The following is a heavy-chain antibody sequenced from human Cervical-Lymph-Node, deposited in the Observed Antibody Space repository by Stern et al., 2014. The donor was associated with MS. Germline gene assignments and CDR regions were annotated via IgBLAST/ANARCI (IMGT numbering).Heavy chain of an antibody. J-gene: IGHJ4*02. Sequence: MKLVKSGGGLVQHGRTLRLSCGAVGFTVDDHAKQWVRQIPAKGLEWVAGISWNSGSIAYSASVKGRFTISRDNAKNSLYLGMNSLRPEDTSLYYCVKDVDSSIAVSFDYWGQGTLVTVSS. CDR1: GFTVDDHA. V-gene: IGHV3-9*01. CDR2: ISWNSGSI. CDR3: VKDVDSSIAVSFDY. D-gene: IGHD6-19*01.